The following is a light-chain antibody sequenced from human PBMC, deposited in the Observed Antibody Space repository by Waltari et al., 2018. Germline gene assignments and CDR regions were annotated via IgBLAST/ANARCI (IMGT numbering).Light chain of an antibody. CDR3: MILHDNAVV. CDR2: HRSDSTD. Sequence: QAVLTQPASLSASPVASASLPCPFRRGINVDPYKIYWYQQRPGSPPQFLVKHRSDSTDQRGSGVPSRFSGSKDTSANAAILIISGLQSEDEADYYCMILHDNAVVFGGGTKLTVL. CDR1: RGINVDPYK. J-gene: IGLJ3*02. V-gene: IGLV5-45*01.